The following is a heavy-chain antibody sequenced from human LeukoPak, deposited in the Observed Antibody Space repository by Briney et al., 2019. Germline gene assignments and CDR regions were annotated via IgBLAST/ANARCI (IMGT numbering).Heavy chain of an antibody. J-gene: IGHJ4*02. Sequence: PGGSLRLSCAASGFTFTIHWMHWVRQAPGKGLEWVSRTKTDGTNTIYADFVEGRFTISRDNARNTLYLQMSSLRAGDTAVYYCGGSEDGYIDYWGQGTLVTVSS. CDR3: GGSEDGYIDY. CDR1: GFTFTIHW. CDR2: TKTDGTNT. D-gene: IGHD5-24*01. V-gene: IGHV3-74*01.